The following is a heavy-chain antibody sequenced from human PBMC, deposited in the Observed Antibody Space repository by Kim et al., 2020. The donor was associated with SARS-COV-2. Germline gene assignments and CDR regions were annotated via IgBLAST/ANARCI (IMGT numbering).Heavy chain of an antibody. CDR1: GGSISSSSYY. Sequence: SETLSLTCTVSGGSISSSSYYWGWIRQPPGKGLEWIGSIYYSGSTYYNPSLKSRVTISVDTSKNQFSLKLSSVTAADTAVYYCARETAMDSNWFDPWGQGTLVTVSS. J-gene: IGHJ5*02. CDR2: IYYSGST. D-gene: IGHD5-18*01. V-gene: IGHV4-39*07. CDR3: ARETAMDSNWFDP.